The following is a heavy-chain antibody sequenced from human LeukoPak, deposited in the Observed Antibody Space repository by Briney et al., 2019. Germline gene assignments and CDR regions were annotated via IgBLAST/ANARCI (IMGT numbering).Heavy chain of an antibody. J-gene: IGHJ5*02. Sequence: GGSLRLSCAASGFTFSSYWMNWARQAPGKGLEWVASINHNGNVNYYVDSVKGRFTISRDNAKNSLYLQMNSLRAEDTAVYYCARDLVATSWGQGTLVTVSS. D-gene: IGHD5-12*01. CDR2: INHNGNVN. CDR1: GFTFSSYW. V-gene: IGHV3-7*03. CDR3: ARDLVATS.